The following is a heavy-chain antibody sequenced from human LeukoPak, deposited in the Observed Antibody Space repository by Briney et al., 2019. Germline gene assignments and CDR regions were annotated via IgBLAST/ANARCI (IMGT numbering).Heavy chain of an antibody. Sequence: ASVKVSCKASGGTFNSYAISWVRQAPGQGLEWMGRIIPIFGTANYAQKFQGRVTITTDESTSTAYMELSSLRSEDTAVYYCARGTIGPGETFDYWGQGTLVTVSS. J-gene: IGHJ4*02. CDR2: IIPIFGTA. CDR1: GGTFNSYA. CDR3: ARGTIGPGETFDY. V-gene: IGHV1-69*05. D-gene: IGHD7-27*01.